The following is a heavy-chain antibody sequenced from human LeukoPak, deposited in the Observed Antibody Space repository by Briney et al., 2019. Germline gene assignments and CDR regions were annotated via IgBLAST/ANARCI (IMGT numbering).Heavy chain of an antibody. V-gene: IGHV4-59*01. Sequence: SETLSLTCTVSGGSISSYYWSWIRQPPGKGLEWIGYMYYSGSTYYNPSLKSRVTISVDTSKNQFSLKLSSVTAADAAVYYCARTYYGSGSLYYYYYYMDVWGKGTTVTVSS. J-gene: IGHJ6*03. D-gene: IGHD3-10*01. CDR2: MYYSGST. CDR1: GGSISSYY. CDR3: ARTYYGSGSLYYYYYYMDV.